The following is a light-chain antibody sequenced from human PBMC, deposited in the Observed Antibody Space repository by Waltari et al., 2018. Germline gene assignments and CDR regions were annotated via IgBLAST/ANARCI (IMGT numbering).Light chain of an antibody. CDR2: DVS. CDR1: SSDVGGYNY. Sequence: QSALTQPASVSGSPGQSITISCTGTSSDVGGYNYVSWYQQHPGKAPKLMIYDVSKRPSGVSNLFSGSKSGNTASLTISGLQAEDEADYYCSSYTSSSPVVFGGGTKLTVL. V-gene: IGLV2-14*01. J-gene: IGLJ2*01. CDR3: SSYTSSSPVV.